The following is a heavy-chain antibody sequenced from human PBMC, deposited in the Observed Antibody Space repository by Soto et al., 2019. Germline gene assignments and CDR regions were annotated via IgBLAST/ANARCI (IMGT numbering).Heavy chain of an antibody. Sequence: SETLSLTCAVSGGSISSGGYSWSWIRQPPGKGLEWIGYIYHSGSTYYSPSLKSRVTISVDRSKNQFSLKLSSVTAADTAVYYCTSLDYYYYYMDVWGKGTTVTVSS. J-gene: IGHJ6*03. D-gene: IGHD3-16*01. CDR2: IYHSGST. V-gene: IGHV4-30-2*01. CDR3: TSLDYYYYYMDV. CDR1: GGSISSGGYS.